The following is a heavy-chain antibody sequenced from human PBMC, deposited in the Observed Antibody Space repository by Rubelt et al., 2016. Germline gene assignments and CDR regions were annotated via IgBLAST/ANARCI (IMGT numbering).Heavy chain of an antibody. V-gene: IGHV1-46*03. D-gene: IGHD3-22*01. J-gene: IGHJ6*02. CDR1: TFTGYY. CDR3: ARGGGGIVAGERMDV. Sequence: TFTGYYMHWVRQAPGQGLEWMGVLNPSGGSTSYAQKFQGRVTMTRDTSMSTFYMELSSLRSEDTAVYYCARGGGGIVAGERMDVWGQGTTVTVSS. CDR2: LNPSGGST.